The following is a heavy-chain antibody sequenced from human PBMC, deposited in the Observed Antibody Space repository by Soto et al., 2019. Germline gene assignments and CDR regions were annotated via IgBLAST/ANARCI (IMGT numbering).Heavy chain of an antibody. Sequence: ASVQVSCKSSGYTFTRYAMHWVRQAPGHRLEWMGWINAGNGNTKYSQTLQGRVTITRDKSASTDYMELSSLRSEDTAVYYCTIYGGNSEDPYYLDYWGQGTLVTVSS. V-gene: IGHV1-3*01. CDR1: GYTFTRYA. J-gene: IGHJ4*02. CDR3: TIYGGNSEDPYYLDY. D-gene: IGHD4-17*01. CDR2: INAGNGNT.